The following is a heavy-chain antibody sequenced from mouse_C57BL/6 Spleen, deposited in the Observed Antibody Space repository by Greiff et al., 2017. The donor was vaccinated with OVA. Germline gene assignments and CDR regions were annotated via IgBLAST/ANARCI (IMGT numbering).Heavy chain of an antibody. Sequence: QVQLQQPGAELVKPGASVKLSCKASGYTFTSYWMQWVNQRPGQGLEWIGEIDPSDSYTNYNQKFKGKATLTVDTSSSTAYMQLSSLTSEDSAVYYCARRDSSGYGSYAMDYWGQGTSVTVSS. V-gene: IGHV1-50*01. J-gene: IGHJ4*01. CDR3: ARRDSSGYGSYAMDY. CDR2: IDPSDSYT. D-gene: IGHD3-2*02. CDR1: GYTFTSYW.